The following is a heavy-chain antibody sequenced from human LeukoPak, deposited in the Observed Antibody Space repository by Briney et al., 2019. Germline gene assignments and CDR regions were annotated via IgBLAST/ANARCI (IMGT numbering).Heavy chain of an antibody. V-gene: IGHV4-4*02. J-gene: IGHJ4*02. CDR2: ISLTGLT. D-gene: IGHD3-16*01. CDR1: GGSISNTNW. Sequence: SGTLSLTCGVSGGSISNTNWWSWVRQPPGQGLEWIGEISLTGLTHYNPSLESRVTVSLGKSKNQLSLNLTSVTAADTAVYYCSRENGASSPLGYWGQGILVTV. CDR3: SRENGASSPLGY.